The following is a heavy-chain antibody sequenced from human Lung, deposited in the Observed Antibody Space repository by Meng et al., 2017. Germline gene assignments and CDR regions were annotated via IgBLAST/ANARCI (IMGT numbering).Heavy chain of an antibody. CDR3: ARYALNGGYWYFDF. Sequence: QLQPVHSGADLYKPWASITVSCKASGYLFTDYDFTWVRRAPGQGLEWLGWISVSNGKTNYPEKFRGRVTMTTDTSTTTAYVELRSLRSDDTAVYYCARYALNGGYWYFDFWGRGTLVTVSS. V-gene: IGHV1-18*01. CDR1: GYLFTDYD. J-gene: IGHJ2*01. D-gene: IGHD4-23*01. CDR2: ISVSNGKT.